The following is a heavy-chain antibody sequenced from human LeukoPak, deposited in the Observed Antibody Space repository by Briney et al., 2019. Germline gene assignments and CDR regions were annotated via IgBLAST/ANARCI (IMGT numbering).Heavy chain of an antibody. J-gene: IGHJ6*03. D-gene: IGHD2/OR15-2a*01. Sequence: GGSLRLSCVASGFTFSTYWVSWVRQAPGKGLEWVAHIKQDGSEKYYVDAVKGQFTISRDNAKNSLYLQVNSLRAEDTAVYYCARGGKIAGYYYFYMDVWGKGTTVIVSS. CDR2: IKQDGSEK. CDR1: GFTFSTYW. V-gene: IGHV3-7*01. CDR3: ARGGKIAGYYYFYMDV.